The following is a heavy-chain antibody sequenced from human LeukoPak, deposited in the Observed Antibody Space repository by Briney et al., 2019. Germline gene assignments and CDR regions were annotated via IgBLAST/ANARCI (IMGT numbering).Heavy chain of an antibody. V-gene: IGHV1-24*01. CDR2: FDPEDGET. CDR1: GYTLTELS. Sequence: ASVKVSCKVSGYTLTELSMHWVRQAPGKGLEWMGGFDPEDGETIYAQKFQGRVTMTEDTSTDTAYMELSSLRSEDTAVYYCATYSDFWSGYPRYYYMDVWGKGTTVTVSS. J-gene: IGHJ6*03. CDR3: ATYSDFWSGYPRYYYMDV. D-gene: IGHD3/OR15-3a*01.